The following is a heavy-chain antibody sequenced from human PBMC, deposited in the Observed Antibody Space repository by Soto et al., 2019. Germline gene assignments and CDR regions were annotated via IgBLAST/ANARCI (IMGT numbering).Heavy chain of an antibody. CDR2: IYYSGST. Sequence: SETLSHTCTVSGGSIISSSYYWGWIRQPPGKGLEWIGSIYYSGSTYYNPSLKSRVTISVDTSKNQFSLKLSSVTAADTAVYYCARRKDNWNDGYYYYGMDVWGQGTTVTVSS. CDR1: GGSIISSSYY. CDR3: ARRKDNWNDGYYYYGMDV. D-gene: IGHD1-1*01. J-gene: IGHJ6*02. V-gene: IGHV4-39*01.